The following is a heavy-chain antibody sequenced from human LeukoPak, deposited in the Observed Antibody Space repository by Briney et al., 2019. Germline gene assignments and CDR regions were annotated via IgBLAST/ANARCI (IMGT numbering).Heavy chain of an antibody. D-gene: IGHD6-13*01. V-gene: IGHV4-59*01. Sequence: SETLSLTCTVSGGSISGYYWSWIRQPPGKGLEWIGYIYYSGSTNYNPSLKSRVTISVDTSKNQFSLKLSSVTAADTAVYYCARGQQPDNWFDPWGQGTLVTVSS. J-gene: IGHJ5*02. CDR3: ARGQQPDNWFDP. CDR2: IYYSGST. CDR1: GGSISGYY.